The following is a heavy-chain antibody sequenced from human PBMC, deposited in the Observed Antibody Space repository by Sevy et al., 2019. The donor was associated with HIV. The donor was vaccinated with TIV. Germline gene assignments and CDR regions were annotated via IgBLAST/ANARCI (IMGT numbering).Heavy chain of an antibody. V-gene: IGHV4-31*03. CDR2: IYYSGST. Sequence: SETLSLTCTVSGGSISSGGYYWSWIRQHPGKGLEWIGYIYYSGSTYYHPSLKSRVTISVDTSKNQFSLKLSSVTAADTAVYYCARGVRGGGFDYWGQGTLVTVSS. CDR3: ARGVRGGGFDY. CDR1: GGSISSGGYY. J-gene: IGHJ4*02. D-gene: IGHD3-10*01.